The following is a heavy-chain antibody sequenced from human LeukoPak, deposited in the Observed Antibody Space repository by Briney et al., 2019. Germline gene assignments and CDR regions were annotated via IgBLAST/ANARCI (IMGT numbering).Heavy chain of an antibody. CDR3: ARPAYSGSYHDAFDI. D-gene: IGHD1-26*01. V-gene: IGHV3-21*01. J-gene: IGHJ3*02. Sequence: GGSLRLSCAASRFTFSSYSMNWVRQAPGKGLEWVSSISSSSSYIYYADSVKGRFTISRDNAKNSLYLQMNSLRAEDTAVYYCARPAYSGSYHDAFDIWGQGTMVTVSS. CDR2: ISSSSSYI. CDR1: RFTFSSYS.